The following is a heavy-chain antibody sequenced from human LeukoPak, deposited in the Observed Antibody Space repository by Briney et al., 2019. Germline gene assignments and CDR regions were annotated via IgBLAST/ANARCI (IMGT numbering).Heavy chain of an antibody. CDR3: ARGSGASSSWPHIEYYYYMDV. V-gene: IGHV3-21*01. CDR1: GFTFSSYS. CDR2: ISSSSSYI. Sequence: GGSLRLSCAASGFTFSSYSMNWVRQAPGKGLEWVSSISSSSSYIYYADSVKGRFTISRDNAKNSLYLQMNSLRAEDTAVYYCARGSGASSSWPHIEYYYYMDVWGKGTTVTVSS. J-gene: IGHJ6*03. D-gene: IGHD6-13*01.